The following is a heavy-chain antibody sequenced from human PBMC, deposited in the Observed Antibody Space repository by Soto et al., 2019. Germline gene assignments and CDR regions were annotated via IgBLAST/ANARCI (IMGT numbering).Heavy chain of an antibody. J-gene: IGHJ6*02. Sequence: QVQLVESGGGVVQPGRSLRLSCAASGFTFSSYGMHWVRQAPGKGLEWVAVISYDGSNKYYADSVKGRFTISRDNSKNTLYLQMNSLRAEDPAVYYCAKDLYSSSWYSYDVGMDVWGQGTTVTVSS. CDR2: ISYDGSNK. V-gene: IGHV3-30*18. CDR1: GFTFSSYG. D-gene: IGHD6-13*01. CDR3: AKDLYSSSWYSYDVGMDV.